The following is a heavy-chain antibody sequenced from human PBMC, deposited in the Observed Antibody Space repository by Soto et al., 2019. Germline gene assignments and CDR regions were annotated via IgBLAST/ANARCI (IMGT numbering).Heavy chain of an antibody. CDR1: GDTFTNYD. CDR3: AGGRNSMDG. CDR2: MNPNSGNT. Sequence: QVQLVQSGAEVKKPGASVKVSCKASGDTFTNYDIKWVRQATGQGLEWMGWMNPNSGNTGYAQKFQGRVTMTRTTSLGPAYMGRSSLRSEDTAVYYCAGGRNSMDGWGQGTTVTVSS. V-gene: IGHV1-8*01. J-gene: IGHJ6*02.